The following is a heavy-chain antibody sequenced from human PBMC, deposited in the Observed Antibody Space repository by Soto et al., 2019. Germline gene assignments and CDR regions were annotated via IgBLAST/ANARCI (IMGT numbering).Heavy chain of an antibody. CDR3: TTAIVVPRFDP. CDR2: SKSKTEGGTT. Sequence: PGGSLRLSCAASGFTFNNAWMTWVRQAPGKGLEWVGRSKSKTEGGTTDYAAPVKGRFTISRDDSKNTVYLQMNSLKTEDTAVYYCTTAIVVPRFDPWGQGILVTVSS. J-gene: IGHJ5*02. D-gene: IGHD2-2*01. CDR1: GFTFNNAW. V-gene: IGHV3-15*01.